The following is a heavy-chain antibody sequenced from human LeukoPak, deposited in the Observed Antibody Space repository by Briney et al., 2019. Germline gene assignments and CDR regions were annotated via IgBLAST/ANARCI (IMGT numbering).Heavy chain of an antibody. D-gene: IGHD2-2*01. CDR3: ARKKGVVPAAKGNWFDP. V-gene: IGHV4-30-2*01. J-gene: IGHJ5*02. Sequence: SQTLSLTCAVSGGSISSGGYYWSWLRQPPGKGLEWIGEINHSGSTNYNPSLKSRVTISVDTSKNQFSLKLSSVTAADTAVYYCARKKGVVPAAKGNWFDPWGQGTLVTVSS. CDR1: GGSISSGGYY. CDR2: INHSGST.